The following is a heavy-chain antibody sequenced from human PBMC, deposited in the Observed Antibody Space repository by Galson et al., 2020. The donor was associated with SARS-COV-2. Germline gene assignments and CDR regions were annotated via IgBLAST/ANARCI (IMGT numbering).Heavy chain of an antibody. CDR2: VRPSDTA. Sequence: SETLSLTCSVSDDSVSYSHFYWSWIRQPAGKGLEWIGRVRPSDTAAYNPSLKSRVTISGDRSKNQFSLRLSSVTAADTAVYYCARLHYGEYAPEAFDIWGPGTRVTVAS. D-gene: IGHD4-17*01. J-gene: IGHJ3*02. V-gene: IGHV4-61*02. CDR3: ARLHYGEYAPEAFDI. CDR1: DDSVSYSHFY.